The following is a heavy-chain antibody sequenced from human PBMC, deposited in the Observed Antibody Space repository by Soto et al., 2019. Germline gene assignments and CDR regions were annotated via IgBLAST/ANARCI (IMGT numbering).Heavy chain of an antibody. Sequence: AGGSLRLSCAASGFTFSNAWMSWVRQAPGKGLEWVGRIKSKTDGGTTDYAAPVKGRFTISRDDSKNTLYLQMNSLKTEDTAVYYCTTGRYCSSTSCPRVPAYWGQGTLVTVSS. CDR3: TTGRYCSSTSCPRVPAY. V-gene: IGHV3-15*01. D-gene: IGHD2-2*01. J-gene: IGHJ4*02. CDR1: GFTFSNAW. CDR2: IKSKTDGGTT.